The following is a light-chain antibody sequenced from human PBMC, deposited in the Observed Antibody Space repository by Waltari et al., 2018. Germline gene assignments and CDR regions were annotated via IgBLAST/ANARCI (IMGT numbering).Light chain of an antibody. CDR3: AIWFTTAWV. CDR2: YKSDTDK. V-gene: IGLV5-39*01. J-gene: IGLJ3*02. CDR1: SGINVGTYR. Sequence: QPVLTQPTSLSASPGASARFTCTLRSGINVGTYRIYWYQQKPGSPPRYLLRYKSDTDKRQGSGVPSRVSGFKDALTKAGRLINSGLQSGGEADYYCAIWFTTAWVFGGGTKLTV.